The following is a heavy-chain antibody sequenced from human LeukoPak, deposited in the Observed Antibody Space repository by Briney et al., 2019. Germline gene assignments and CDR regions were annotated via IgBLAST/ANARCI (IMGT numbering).Heavy chain of an antibody. CDR2: ITSGSSYI. V-gene: IGHV3-21*01. J-gene: IGHJ4*02. D-gene: IGHD3-22*01. CDR3: ARGPNESGGYPLNY. Sequence: AGGSLRLSCAASGFTFGTCSMNWVRQAPGKGLEWVASITSGSSYIYYADSVKGRFTIPRDNAKNSLYLQMISLRAEDTAVYYCARGPNESGGYPLNYWGQGTLVTVSS. CDR1: GFTFGTCS.